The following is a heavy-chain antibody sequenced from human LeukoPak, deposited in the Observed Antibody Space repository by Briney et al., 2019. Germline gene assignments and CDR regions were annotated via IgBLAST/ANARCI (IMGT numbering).Heavy chain of an antibody. D-gene: IGHD6-19*01. Sequence: SETLSLTCTVSGGSISSTSSYWGWIRQPPGTGLEWIANIYYSGSTYYNSSLKSRVTISVDTSKNQFSLKLSSVTAADTAVYYCARHKYSSGWPPEGAFDIWGQGTMVTVSS. CDR1: GGSISSTSSY. V-gene: IGHV4-39*01. CDR3: ARHKYSSGWPPEGAFDI. CDR2: IYYSGST. J-gene: IGHJ3*02.